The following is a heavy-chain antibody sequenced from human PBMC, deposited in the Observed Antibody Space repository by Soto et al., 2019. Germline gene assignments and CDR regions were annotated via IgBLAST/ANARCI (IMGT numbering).Heavy chain of an antibody. CDR1: GFTFDTYA. D-gene: IGHD3-22*01. V-gene: IGHV3-23*01. J-gene: IGHJ4*02. CDR2: VSGSGLYT. Sequence: PGWSLRLSCAASGFTFDTYAISWVRQAPGKGLEWVSTVSGSGLYTYYTDSVKGRFTISRDNSKNTLYLQMNSLRVEDTAVYFCAKSPPTAMIVANYFHYWGQGALVTVSS. CDR3: AKSPPTAMIVANYFHY.